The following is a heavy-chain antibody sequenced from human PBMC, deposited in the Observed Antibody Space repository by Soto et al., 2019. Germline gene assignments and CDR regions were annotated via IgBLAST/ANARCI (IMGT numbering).Heavy chain of an antibody. CDR3: NAPLAYCSGGCCCDDAFDI. Sequence: EVQLVESGGGLVKPGGSLRLSCAASGFTFSNAWMSWVRQAPGKGLEWVGRIKSKTDGGTTDYAAPVKGRFTISRDDLKNTLYLQMNSMKTEDTAVYYCNAPLAYCSGGCCCDDAFDIWGQGTMVTDSS. V-gene: IGHV3-15*01. J-gene: IGHJ3*02. CDR1: GFTFSNAW. CDR2: IKSKTDGGTT. D-gene: IGHD2-15*01.